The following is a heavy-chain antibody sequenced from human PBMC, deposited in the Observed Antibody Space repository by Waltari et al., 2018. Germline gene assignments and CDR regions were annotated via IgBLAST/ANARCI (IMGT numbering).Heavy chain of an antibody. Sequence: QVQLVQSGTEVKKPGASVKVSCQASGSSFTDYHLHWVRQTPGQGLEWLGWINPKNGDTSYAQNFLGRVTMTRDTSINTVYMDLSGLRSDDTAVFYCARDPGPIVGAPDYWGQGTLVTVSS. CDR1: GSSFTDYH. CDR2: INPKNGDT. J-gene: IGHJ4*02. D-gene: IGHD1-26*01. V-gene: IGHV1-2*02. CDR3: ARDPGPIVGAPDY.